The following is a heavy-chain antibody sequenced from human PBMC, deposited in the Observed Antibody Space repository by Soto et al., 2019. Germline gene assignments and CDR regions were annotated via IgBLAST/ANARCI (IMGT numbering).Heavy chain of an antibody. CDR1: GFTFSAYA. Sequence: EVQLLESGGGLVQPGGSLRPSCAGSGFTFSAYAMGWVRQAPGEGLEWVSGISGSGDSTYYADSVKGRFTISRDTSKNPLYLQKNRLRAEETAVYYCAKDRAVTKDNQFYYWGQGTLVTVSS. CDR3: AKDRAVTKDNQFYY. J-gene: IGHJ4*02. V-gene: IGHV3-23*01. CDR2: ISGSGDST. D-gene: IGHD4-4*01.